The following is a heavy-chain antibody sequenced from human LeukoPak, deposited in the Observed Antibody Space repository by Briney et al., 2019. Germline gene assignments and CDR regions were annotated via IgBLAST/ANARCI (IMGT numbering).Heavy chain of an antibody. V-gene: IGHV3-53*01. Sequence: PGGSLRLSCAASGFTVTSNYMSWVRQAPGKGLEWVAVIYIGGRTYYAASVKGRFTISRENSKNTLYLQMNSLRAEDTAVYYCARVRSGYSFGYWGQGALVTVSS. D-gene: IGHD5-18*01. CDR3: ARVRSGYSFGY. CDR1: GFTVTSNY. J-gene: IGHJ4*02. CDR2: IYIGGRT.